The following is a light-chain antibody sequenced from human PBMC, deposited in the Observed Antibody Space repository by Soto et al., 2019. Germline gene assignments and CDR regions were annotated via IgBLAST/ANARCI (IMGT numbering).Light chain of an antibody. Sequence: QSVLTQPASVSGSPGQSITISCTGTSSDVGGYNYVPWYQQHPDKAPKLMIYEVSNRPSGVSNRFSGSKSGNTASLTISGLQAEDEADYYCSSYTSSSTPYVFGTGTKLTVL. CDR1: SSDVGGYNY. V-gene: IGLV2-14*01. CDR2: EVS. J-gene: IGLJ1*01. CDR3: SSYTSSSTPYV.